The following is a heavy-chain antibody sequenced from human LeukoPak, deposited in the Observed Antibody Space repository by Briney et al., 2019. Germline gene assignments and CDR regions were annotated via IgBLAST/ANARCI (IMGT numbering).Heavy chain of an antibody. D-gene: IGHD6-13*01. CDR2: IYYGGTT. Sequence: KPSESLSLTCSVSGASISSSGYYWGWIRQSPGKGLAWIGSIYYGGTTYFNPSLKSRVTISVDTSKSQFSLRLSSVTAADTAVYYCARQAGGIAAAGTRPFDYWGQGTLVTVSS. V-gene: IGHV4-39*07. CDR1: GASISSSGYY. CDR3: ARQAGGIAAAGTRPFDY. J-gene: IGHJ4*02.